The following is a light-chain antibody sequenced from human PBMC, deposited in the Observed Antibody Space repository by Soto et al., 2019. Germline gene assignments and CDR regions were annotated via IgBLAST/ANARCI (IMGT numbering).Light chain of an antibody. Sequence: QSALTQPPSASGTPGQRVTISCSGSSSNIGSNTVNWYQQPPGTAPKVVSYSNNQRPSGVPDRFSGSKSGTSASLAISGLQSEDEADYYCATWDDSLNGNIFGTGTKVTVL. J-gene: IGLJ1*01. CDR2: SNN. CDR3: ATWDDSLNGNI. V-gene: IGLV1-44*01. CDR1: SSNIGSNT.